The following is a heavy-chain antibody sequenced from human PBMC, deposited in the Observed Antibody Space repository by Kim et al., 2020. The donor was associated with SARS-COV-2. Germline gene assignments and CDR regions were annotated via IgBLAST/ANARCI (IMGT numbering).Heavy chain of an antibody. CDR1: GFTFSTYA. CDR3: ATTTSGWIFDY. CDR2: IYSGGSGT. J-gene: IGHJ4*02. Sequence: GGSLRLSCAASGFTFSTYAMSWVRQAPGMGLEWVSTIYSGGSGTFYADSVKGRFTISRDDSKSTLYLQINSLRAEDTAVYYCATTTSGWIFDYWGQGTMDTVPS. D-gene: IGHD6-19*01. V-gene: IGHV3-23*03.